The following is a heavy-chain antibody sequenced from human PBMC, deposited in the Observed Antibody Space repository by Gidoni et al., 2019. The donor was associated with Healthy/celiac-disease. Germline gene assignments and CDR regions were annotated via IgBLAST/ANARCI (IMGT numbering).Heavy chain of an antibody. CDR2: IYYSGST. J-gene: IGHJ6*02. V-gene: IGHV4-61*01. D-gene: IGHD6-13*01. Sequence: QAQLQESGPGLVKPAETLSLTCTVSGGSVSSGSYYWSWIRQPPGKGLEWIGYIYYSGSTNYHPSLKSRVTISVDTSKNQFSLKLSSVTAADTAVYYCARALGTAAATGYYYYGMDVWGQGTTVTVSS. CDR3: ARALGTAAATGYYYYGMDV. CDR1: GGSVSSGSYY.